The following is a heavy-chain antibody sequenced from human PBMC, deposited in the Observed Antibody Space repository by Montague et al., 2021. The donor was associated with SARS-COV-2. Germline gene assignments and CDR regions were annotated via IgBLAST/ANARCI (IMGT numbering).Heavy chain of an antibody. V-gene: IGHV4-34*01. CDR3: ARLVWFGELSSENWFDP. J-gene: IGHJ5*02. CDR1: GGSFSGYY. Sequence: SETLSLTCAVYGGSFSGYYWSWIRQPPGKGLEWIGEINHSGSINYNPSLKSRVTISVDTSKNQFSLKLSTVTAADTAVYYCARLVWFGELSSENWFDPWGQGTLVTVSS. D-gene: IGHD3-10*01. CDR2: INHSGSI.